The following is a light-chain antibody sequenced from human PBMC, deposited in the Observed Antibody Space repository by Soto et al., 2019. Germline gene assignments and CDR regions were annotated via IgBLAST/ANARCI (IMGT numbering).Light chain of an antibody. CDR2: YDS. V-gene: IGLV3-21*01. J-gene: IGLJ2*01. Sequence: SYELTQPPSVSVAPGETATITCGGNNIGGKSVHWYQQKPGLAPVLVIYYDSDRPSGIPERFFGSNSANTATLTITRVDAGDEADYYCQVWESTSEQVFGGGTKLTVL. CDR1: NIGGKS. CDR3: QVWESTSEQV.